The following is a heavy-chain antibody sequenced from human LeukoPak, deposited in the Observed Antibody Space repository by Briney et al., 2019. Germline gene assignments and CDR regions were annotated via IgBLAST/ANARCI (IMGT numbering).Heavy chain of an antibody. Sequence: GGSLRLSCAASGFTFSSYAMSWVRQAPGKGLEWVSAISGSGGSTYYADYVKGRFTISRDDSKNTLYLQMNSLRAKDTAVYYCAKVQACSSTSCYSGSDKYAFDIWAQGTMVTVSS. J-gene: IGHJ3*02. D-gene: IGHD2-2*01. CDR1: GFTFSSYA. CDR2: ISGSGGST. V-gene: IGHV3-23*01. CDR3: AKVQACSSTSCYSGSDKYAFDI.